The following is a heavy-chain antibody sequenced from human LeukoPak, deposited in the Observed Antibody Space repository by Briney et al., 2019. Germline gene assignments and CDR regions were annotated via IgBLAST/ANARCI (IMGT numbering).Heavy chain of an antibody. CDR2: ISGSGGST. CDR1: GGTFSSYA. CDR3: ATALRYLHAFDI. Sequence: SCKASGGTFSSYAMSWVRQAPGKGLEWVSAISGSGGSTYYADSVKGRFTISRDNSKNTLYLQMNSLRAEDTAVYYCATALRYLHAFDIWGQGTMVTVSS. J-gene: IGHJ3*02. D-gene: IGHD3-16*01. V-gene: IGHV3-23*01.